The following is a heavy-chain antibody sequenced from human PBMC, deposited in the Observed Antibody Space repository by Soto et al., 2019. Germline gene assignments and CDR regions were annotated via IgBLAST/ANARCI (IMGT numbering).Heavy chain of an antibody. CDR2: IKHDGSQK. CDR3: ARVLLYSASGRGWFDP. D-gene: IGHD3-10*02. V-gene: IGHV3-7*03. Sequence: GGSLRLSCAASGFTFSSFWMSWVRQAPGKGLEWVANIKHDGSQKYYADSVKGRFTISRDNAKNSLYLQMNSLRVDDTAVYYCARVLLYSASGRGWFDPWGQGTLVTVSS. CDR1: GFTFSSFW. J-gene: IGHJ5*02.